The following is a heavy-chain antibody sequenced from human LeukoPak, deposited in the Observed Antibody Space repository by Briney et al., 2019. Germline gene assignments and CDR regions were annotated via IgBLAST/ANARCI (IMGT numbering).Heavy chain of an antibody. V-gene: IGHV3-48*03. CDR3: ARESYGDNYYYYGLDV. CDR2: ISTGGSTI. J-gene: IGHJ6*02. Sequence: GGSLRLSCAASGFTFSNYDMNWIRQAPGKGLEWVSYISTGGSTIYYADSVKGRFTISRDNAKNSLYLQMNSLRAEDTAVYYYARESYGDNYYYYGLDVWGQGTTVTVSS. D-gene: IGHD4-17*01. CDR1: GFTFSNYD.